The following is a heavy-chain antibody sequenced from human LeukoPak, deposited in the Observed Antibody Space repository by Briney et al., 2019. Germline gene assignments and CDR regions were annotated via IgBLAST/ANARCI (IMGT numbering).Heavy chain of an antibody. Sequence: GGSLRLSCAVSGFTFSTSWMHWVRRAPGKGLVWVSRINTDGTSTIYADSVKGRFTISRDDAKNTLYLQMNSLRAEDTAVYYCARASQWLAFDYWGQGTLVTVSS. V-gene: IGHV3-74*01. CDR3: ARASQWLAFDY. CDR2: INTDGTST. D-gene: IGHD6-19*01. CDR1: GFTFSTSW. J-gene: IGHJ4*02.